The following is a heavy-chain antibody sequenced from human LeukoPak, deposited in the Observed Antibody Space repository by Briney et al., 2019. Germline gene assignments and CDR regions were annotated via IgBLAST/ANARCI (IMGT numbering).Heavy chain of an antibody. V-gene: IGHV3-21*01. Sequence: GGSLRLSCAASGFTFSSYSMNWVRQAPGKGLEWVSSISSSSSYIYYVDSVKGRFTISRDNAKNSLYLQMNSLRAEDTAVYYCARDHDSSGYQDAFDIWGQGTMVTVSS. CDR2: ISSSSSYI. D-gene: IGHD3-22*01. CDR3: ARDHDSSGYQDAFDI. J-gene: IGHJ3*02. CDR1: GFTFSSYS.